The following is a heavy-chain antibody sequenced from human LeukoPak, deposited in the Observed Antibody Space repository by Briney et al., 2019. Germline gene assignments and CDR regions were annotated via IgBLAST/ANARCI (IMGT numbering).Heavy chain of an antibody. D-gene: IGHD6-19*01. CDR3: ARAVSGRFDY. CDR1: GGSMSPYH. CDR2: IYYGGST. J-gene: IGHJ4*02. V-gene: IGHV4-59*08. Sequence: SETLSLTCTVSGGSMSPYHWGWIRQPPGKGLEWTGYIYYGGSTNYNPSLKSRVTISVDTSKNQFSLKLSSVTAADTAIYYCARAVSGRFDYWGQGTLVTVSS.